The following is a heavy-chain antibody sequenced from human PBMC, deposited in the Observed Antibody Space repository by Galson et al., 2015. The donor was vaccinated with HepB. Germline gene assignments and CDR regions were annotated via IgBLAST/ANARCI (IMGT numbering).Heavy chain of an antibody. J-gene: IGHJ4*02. Sequence: TLSLTCTVSGGSISSGDYYWSWIRQPPGKGLEWIGYIYYSGSTYYNPSLKSRVTISVDTSKNQFSLKLSSVTAADTAVYYCALLPAAIWGYFDYWGQGTLVTVSS. V-gene: IGHV4-30-4*01. CDR3: ALLPAAIWGYFDY. CDR2: IYYSGST. CDR1: GGSISSGDYY. D-gene: IGHD2-2*01.